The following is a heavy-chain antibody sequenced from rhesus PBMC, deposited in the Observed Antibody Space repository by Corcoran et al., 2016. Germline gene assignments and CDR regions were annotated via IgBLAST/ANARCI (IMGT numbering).Heavy chain of an antibody. J-gene: IGHJ4*01. CDR1: GYTFTSHY. D-gene: IGHD6-31*01. Sequence: QVQLVQSGSEIKQPGASVKLSCKASGYTFTSHYLPWVRPAPGPGLEWIGLISPYNGNKVYAQNFQGRVTITTDTSTSTGYMELSSLRSEDTAVYYCTRSDYSSGWTVFDYWGQGVLVTVSS. CDR3: TRSDYSSGWTVFDY. CDR2: ISPYNGNK. V-gene: IGHV1-180*01.